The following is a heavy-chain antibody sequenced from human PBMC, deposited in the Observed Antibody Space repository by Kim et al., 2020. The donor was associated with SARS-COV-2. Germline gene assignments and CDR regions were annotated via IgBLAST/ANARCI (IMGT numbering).Heavy chain of an antibody. Sequence: SVKGRFTNSRDNAKNSLYLQMNSLRAEDTAVYYCARDVGVAALTLGDTDYWGQGTLVTVSS. V-gene: IGHV3-11*05. D-gene: IGHD6-6*01. CDR3: ARDVGVAALTLGDTDY. J-gene: IGHJ4*02.